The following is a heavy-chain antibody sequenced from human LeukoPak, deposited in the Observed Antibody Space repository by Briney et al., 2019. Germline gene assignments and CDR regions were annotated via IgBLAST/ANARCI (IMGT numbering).Heavy chain of an antibody. CDR3: ARASRVAARSSNNWFDP. CDR2: NYYSGST. Sequence: SETLSLTCTVSGGSISSGGYYWSWIRQHPGKGLEWNGYNYYSGSTYYNPSLKSRVTISVDTSKNHFSLKLSSVTAADTAVYYCARASRVAARSSNNWFDPWGQGTLVTVSS. D-gene: IGHD6-6*01. CDR1: GGSISSGGYY. V-gene: IGHV4-31*03. J-gene: IGHJ5*02.